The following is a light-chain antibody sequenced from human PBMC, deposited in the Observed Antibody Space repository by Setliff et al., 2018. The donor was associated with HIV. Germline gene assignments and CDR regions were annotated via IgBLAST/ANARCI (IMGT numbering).Light chain of an antibody. CDR3: ETWDDSLTIPV. J-gene: IGLJ3*02. V-gene: IGLV1-44*01. Sequence: QSVLTQPPSASGTPGQRVTISCSGSRSNIGSNTVNWYQQVPGTAPKLLIYSDYQRPSGVPDRFSASKSGTSASLAISGLQSEDEADYYCETWDDSLTIPVFGGGTK. CDR1: RSNIGSNT. CDR2: SDY.